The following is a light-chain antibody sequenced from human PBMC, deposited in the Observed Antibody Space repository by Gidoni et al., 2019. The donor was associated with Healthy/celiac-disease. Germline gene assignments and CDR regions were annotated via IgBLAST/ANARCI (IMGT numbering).Light chain of an antibody. CDR3: QQSYSTPFT. CDR1: QSISSY. CDR2: AAS. V-gene: IGKV1-39*01. Sequence: DIQMTQSPSSLSASVGDRVTITCRASQSISSYLNWYQQKPGKAPKLLIYAASSLQSGVPSRLSGSGSGTDFTLTISSLQPEDCATYYCQQSYSTPFTFGPGTKVDIK. J-gene: IGKJ3*01.